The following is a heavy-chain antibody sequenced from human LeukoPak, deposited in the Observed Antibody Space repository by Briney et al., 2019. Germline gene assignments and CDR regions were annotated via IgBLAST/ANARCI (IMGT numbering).Heavy chain of an antibody. V-gene: IGHV1-46*01. D-gene: IGHD3-22*01. CDR1: GYTFTSYY. CDR2: INPSGGST. J-gene: IGHJ3*02. Sequence: ASVKVSCKASGYTFTSYYMHWVRQAPGQGFEWMGIINPSGGSTSYAQKFQGRVTMTRDTSTSTVYMELSSLRSEDTAVYYCARAKRGLTYYYDSSGYHDAFDIWGQGTMVTVSS. CDR3: ARAKRGLTYYYDSSGYHDAFDI.